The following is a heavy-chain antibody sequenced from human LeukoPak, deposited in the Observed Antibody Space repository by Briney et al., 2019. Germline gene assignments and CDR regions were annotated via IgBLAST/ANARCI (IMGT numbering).Heavy chain of an antibody. V-gene: IGHV1-18*01. CDR2: VSVYNGNT. J-gene: IGHJ4*02. Sequence: ASVKVSCKASGYIFTSYGISWVRQAPGQWLEWVGWVSVYNGNTISAQKFQDRVVLATDTPTNTAYLDLTNLRYDDTAIYYCARDYSYDVLIGQTDHFDYWGQGTLVTVSS. D-gene: IGHD3-9*01. CDR1: GYIFTSYG. CDR3: ARDYSYDVLIGQTDHFDY.